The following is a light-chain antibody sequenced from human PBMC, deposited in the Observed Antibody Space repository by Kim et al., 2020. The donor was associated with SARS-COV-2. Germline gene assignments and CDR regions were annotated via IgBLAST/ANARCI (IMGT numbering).Light chain of an antibody. Sequence: VALGPTVRITCQGDSLRSYYATWYQQKPGQAPILVIYGKNNRPSGIPDRFSGSSSGNTAALTITGTQAGDEAVYYCNSRDSNDNVAFGGGTQLTVL. CDR3: NSRDSNDNVA. CDR1: SLRSYY. CDR2: GKN. V-gene: IGLV3-19*01. J-gene: IGLJ2*01.